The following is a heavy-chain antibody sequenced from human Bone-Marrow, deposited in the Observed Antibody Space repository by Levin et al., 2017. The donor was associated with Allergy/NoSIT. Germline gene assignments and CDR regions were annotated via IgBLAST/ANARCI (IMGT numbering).Heavy chain of an antibody. J-gene: IGHJ4*02. V-gene: IGHV3-7*02. D-gene: IGHD3-16*01. CDR2: IKKDGSAK. CDR1: GFSLSSYW. Sequence: LAGGSLRLSCEVSGFSLSSYWMSWVRQAPGKGLEWVAKIKKDGSAKFYVDSVKGRFTISRDNAKNSLYLQMNNLRVEDTAVYYCVNWGSYWGRGTLVTVSS. CDR3: VNWGSY.